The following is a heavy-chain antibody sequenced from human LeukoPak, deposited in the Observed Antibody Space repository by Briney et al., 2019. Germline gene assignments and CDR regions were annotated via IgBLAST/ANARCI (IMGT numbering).Heavy chain of an antibody. Sequence: SETLSLTCTVSGGSMRNYYWSWIRQPPGKGLEWIGYIYSSGSTSHNPSLKSRVTISVDTSKKQVSLKLSSVSAADTAVYYCATALSVAGSFYFDYWGQGTLVTVSS. CDR1: GGSMRNYY. CDR3: ATALSVAGSFYFDY. V-gene: IGHV4-59*01. CDR2: IYSSGST. J-gene: IGHJ4*02. D-gene: IGHD6-19*01.